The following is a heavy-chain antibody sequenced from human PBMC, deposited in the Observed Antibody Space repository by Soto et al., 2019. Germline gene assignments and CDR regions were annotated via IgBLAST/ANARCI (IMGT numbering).Heavy chain of an antibody. CDR3: AKDVSWVRSGWQYYYYGMDV. Sequence: QVQLVESGGGVVQPGRSLRLSCAASGFTFSSYGMHWVRQAPGKGLEWVAVISYDGSNKYYADSVKGRFTISRDNSKNTLYLQMNSLRAEDTVVYSCAKDVSWVRSGWQYYYYGMDVWGQGPTVTVSS. J-gene: IGHJ6*02. V-gene: IGHV3-30*18. CDR1: GFTFSSYG. CDR2: ISYDGSNK. D-gene: IGHD6-19*01.